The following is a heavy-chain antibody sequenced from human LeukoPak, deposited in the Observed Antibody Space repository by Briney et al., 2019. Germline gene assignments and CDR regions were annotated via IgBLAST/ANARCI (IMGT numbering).Heavy chain of an antibody. V-gene: IGHV4-34*01. CDR1: GGSFSGYY. Sequence: SETLSLTCAVYGGSFSGYYWSWIRQPPGKGLEWIGEINHSGSTNYNPSLKSRVTISVDTSKNQFSLKLSSVTAADTAVYYCARDRTYYDILTGHDYWGQGTLVTVSS. D-gene: IGHD3-9*01. CDR3: ARDRTYYDILTGHDY. J-gene: IGHJ4*02. CDR2: INHSGST.